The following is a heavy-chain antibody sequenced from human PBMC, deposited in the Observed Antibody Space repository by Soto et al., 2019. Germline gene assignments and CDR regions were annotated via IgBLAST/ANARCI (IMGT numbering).Heavy chain of an antibody. CDR3: ATSGHCGGLRCSSFDM. CDR2: TGGSGDT. D-gene: IGHD2-21*01. CDR1: RFTLRNYV. J-gene: IGHJ3*02. Sequence: LRLSCAASRFTLRNYVVNWVRQAPGKGLEWVSTTGGSGDTYYPDSVKGRFTISRDNSKNTVYLEMITLRAEDTAVYYCATSGHCGGLRCSSFDMWGQGTVVTVSS. V-gene: IGHV3-23*01.